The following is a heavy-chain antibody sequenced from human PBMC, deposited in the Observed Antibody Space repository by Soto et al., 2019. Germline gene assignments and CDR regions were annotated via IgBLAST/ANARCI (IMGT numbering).Heavy chain of an antibody. Sequence: PSETLSLTCTVSGGSISSGGYYWSWIRQHPGKGLEWIGYIYYSGSTYYNPSLKSRVTISVDTSKNQFSLKLSSVTAADTAVYYCARPMTTVTSGWFDPWGQGTLVTVSS. CDR2: IYYSGST. J-gene: IGHJ5*02. D-gene: IGHD4-4*01. CDR1: GGSISSGGYY. V-gene: IGHV4-31*03. CDR3: ARPMTTVTSGWFDP.